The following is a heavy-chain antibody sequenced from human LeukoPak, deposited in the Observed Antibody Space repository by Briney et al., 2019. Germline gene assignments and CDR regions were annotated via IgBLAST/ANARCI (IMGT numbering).Heavy chain of an antibody. D-gene: IGHD2-21*02. CDR2: INPNSGST. V-gene: IGHV1-2*02. Sequence: ASVKVSCKASGYTFTGYYMHWVRQAPGQGLEWMGWINPNSGSTNYAQKFQGRVTMTRDTSTSTAYMELSRLRSDDTAVYYCARGGNLAYCGGDCYAAFGDWGQGTLVTVSS. CDR3: ARGGNLAYCGGDCYAAFGD. CDR1: GYTFTGYY. J-gene: IGHJ4*02.